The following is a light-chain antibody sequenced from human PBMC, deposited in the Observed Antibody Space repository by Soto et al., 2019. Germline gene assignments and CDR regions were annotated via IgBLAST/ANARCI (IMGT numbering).Light chain of an antibody. Sequence: QSALTQPASVSGSPGQSITISCTGTSSDIGGYNYVSWYQQHPGKAPQLMIYEVSNRPSGVSNRFSGSKSGNTASLTISGLQAEDEADYYCSSYTSISTLVVFGGGTKVTVL. CDR3: SSYTSISTLVV. V-gene: IGLV2-14*01. CDR1: SSDIGGYNY. CDR2: EVS. J-gene: IGLJ2*01.